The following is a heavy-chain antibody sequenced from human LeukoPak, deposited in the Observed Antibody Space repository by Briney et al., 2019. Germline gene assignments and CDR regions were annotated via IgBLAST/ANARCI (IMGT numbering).Heavy chain of an antibody. Sequence: GGSLRLSCAASGFTFSSYGMHWVRQAPGKGLEWVAVISYDGSNQYYADSVKGRFTISRDNAKNSLYLQMNSLRAEDTAVYYCARDRRYTGHAFDIWGQGTMVTVSS. D-gene: IGHD5-12*01. CDR3: ARDRRYTGHAFDI. V-gene: IGHV3-30*03. CDR1: GFTFSSYG. CDR2: ISYDGSNQ. J-gene: IGHJ3*02.